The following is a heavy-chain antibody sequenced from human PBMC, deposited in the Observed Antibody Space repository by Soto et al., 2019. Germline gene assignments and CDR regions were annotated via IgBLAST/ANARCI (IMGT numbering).Heavy chain of an antibody. CDR1: GYTFTSYG. Sequence: ASMKVSWKPSGYTFTSYGITWVRQAPGQGLDWMGWISPYNGNKNYEQKLQGRITMTTDTSTSTAYMELRSLRSDDTAVYYCVRDRIAEAGPFDFWGPGTLVTGSS. CDR2: ISPYNGNK. J-gene: IGHJ4*02. V-gene: IGHV1-18*01. CDR3: VRDRIAEAGPFDF. D-gene: IGHD6-13*01.